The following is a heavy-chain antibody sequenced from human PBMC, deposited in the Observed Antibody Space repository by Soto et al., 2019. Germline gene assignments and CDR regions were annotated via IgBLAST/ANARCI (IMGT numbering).Heavy chain of an antibody. CDR1: GFTFDDNA. J-gene: IGHJ4*02. V-gene: IGHV3-9*01. Sequence: HPGGSLRLSCAVSGFTFDDNAMHWVRQAPEKGLEWVSGINWKSDIGYADSLKGRFTISRDNAENSLYLQMNSLRAEDTALYYCAISQDRGGRTTFIYWGQGTQVTVSS. CDR2: INWKSDI. CDR3: AISQDRGGRTTFIY. D-gene: IGHD3-16*01.